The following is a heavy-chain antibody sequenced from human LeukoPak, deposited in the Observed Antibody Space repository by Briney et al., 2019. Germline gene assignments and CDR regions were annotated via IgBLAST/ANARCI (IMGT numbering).Heavy chain of an antibody. V-gene: IGHV4-39*01. CDR1: GASISSRSYY. CDR3: ATHSGSYYRPLDY. Sequence: PSETVSLTCTVSGASISSRSYYWGWSRQPPGKGLEWIGNIYYSGSTYYNPSLKSRITMSVDTSKSQFSLKLSSVTATDTAVYYCATHSGSYYRPLDYWGQGTLVTVSS. CDR2: IYYSGST. J-gene: IGHJ4*02. D-gene: IGHD1-26*01.